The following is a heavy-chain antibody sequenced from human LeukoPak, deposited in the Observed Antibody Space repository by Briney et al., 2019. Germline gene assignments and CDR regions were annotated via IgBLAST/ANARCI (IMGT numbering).Heavy chain of an antibody. CDR2: IYYIGST. V-gene: IGHV4-59*01. J-gene: IGHJ4*02. Sequence: PSETLSLTCTVSGGSISSYYWSWSRQPPGKGLGWVGYIYYIGSTNYNPSLKSRVTISVDTSKNQFSLKLSSVTAADTAVYYCARVVRGVITNWGQGTLVTVSS. D-gene: IGHD3-10*01. CDR1: GGSISSYY. CDR3: ARVVRGVITN.